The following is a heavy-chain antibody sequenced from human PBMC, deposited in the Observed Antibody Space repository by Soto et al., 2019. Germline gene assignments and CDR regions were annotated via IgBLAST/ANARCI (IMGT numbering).Heavy chain of an antibody. CDR2: INPNSGGT. CDR1: GYTFTSYG. Sequence: GASVKVSCKASGYTFTSYGISWVRQAPGQGLEWTGWINPNSGGTNYAQKFQGWVTMTRDTSISTAYMELSRLRSDDTAVYYCARELTGDGYYYGMDVWGQGTTVTVSS. D-gene: IGHD7-27*01. J-gene: IGHJ6*02. V-gene: IGHV1-2*04. CDR3: ARELTGDGYYYGMDV.